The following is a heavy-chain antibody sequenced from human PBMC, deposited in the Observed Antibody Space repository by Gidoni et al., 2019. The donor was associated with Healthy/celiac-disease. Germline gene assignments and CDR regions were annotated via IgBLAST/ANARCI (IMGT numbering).Heavy chain of an antibody. CDR2: TYYRSKWYN. J-gene: IGHJ5*02. V-gene: IGHV6-1*01. Sequence: QVQLQQSGPGLVKPSQTLSLTCAISGDSVSSNSAAWNWSRQSPSRGLEWLGRTYYRSKWYNDYAVSVKSRITINPDTSKNQFSLQLNSVTPEDTAVYYCARGLGPGSGWYPVNWFDPWGQGTLVTVSS. CDR1: GDSVSSNSAA. CDR3: ARGLGPGSGWYPVNWFDP. D-gene: IGHD6-19*01.